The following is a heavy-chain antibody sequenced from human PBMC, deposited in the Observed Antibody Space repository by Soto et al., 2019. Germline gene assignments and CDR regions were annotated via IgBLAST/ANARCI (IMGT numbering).Heavy chain of an antibody. CDR1: GFTFSTYW. D-gene: IGHD1-26*01. V-gene: IGHV3-7*05. CDR3: ASGWCAPGRGADLDYFYHVGMVV. J-gene: IGHJ6*02. Sequence: EVQLVESGGGMVQPGGSLRLSCAHSGFTFSTYWMNWVRQAPGKGLEWVANIKEDGSEEYYVDSVKGRFNISSDNAKNSLFLDMNSLRGEDTAVYYCASGWCAPGRGADLDYFYHVGMVVLGQGTTVTVPS. CDR2: IKEDGSEE.